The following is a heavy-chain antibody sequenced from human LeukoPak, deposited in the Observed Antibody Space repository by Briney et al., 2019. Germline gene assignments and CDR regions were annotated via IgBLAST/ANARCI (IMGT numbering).Heavy chain of an antibody. D-gene: IGHD6-25*01. J-gene: IGHJ1*01. CDR1: GFTSSSYR. Sequence: SGGCLRHSRVASGVTYSSYGFTSSSYRINWVRQALGKGLEWVSGISGVGGSRYYADSVKGRFTHSRDNSKNTLYLQMNSLRAEDTAVYYCARGGLDESFQYWGQGTLVTVSS. CDR2: ISGVGGSR. CDR3: ARGGLDESFQY. V-gene: IGHV3-23*01.